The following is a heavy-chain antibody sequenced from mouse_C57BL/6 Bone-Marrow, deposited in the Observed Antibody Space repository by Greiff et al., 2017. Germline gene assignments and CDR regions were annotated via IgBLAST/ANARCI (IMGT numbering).Heavy chain of an antibody. J-gene: IGHJ2*01. D-gene: IGHD1-1*01. CDR2: IDPANGNT. CDR3: ASAYYYRFDY. V-gene: IGHV14-3*01. Sequence: VQLKESVAELVRPGASVKLSCTASGFNITNTYMHWVKQRPEQGLEWIGRIDPANGNTKSAPKFQGKATITAATSSNTSYLQRSSLTSEDTAIYYCASAYYYRFDYWGQGTTLTVSA. CDR1: GFNITNTY.